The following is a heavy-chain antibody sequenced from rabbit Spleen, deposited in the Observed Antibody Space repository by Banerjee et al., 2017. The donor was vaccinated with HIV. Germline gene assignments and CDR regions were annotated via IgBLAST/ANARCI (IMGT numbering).Heavy chain of an antibody. D-gene: IGHD4-2*01. J-gene: IGHJ4*01. Sequence: QERLVESGGGLVQPGASLALTCTASGFSFSSSYDICWVRQAPGKGLEWIACIYGGDGSTYYASWVNGRFTISRSTSLNTVTLQMTSLTVADTATYFCARDAAGREDFNLWGPGTLVTVS. V-gene: IGHV1S47*01. CDR3: ARDAAGREDFNL. CDR1: GFSFSSSYD. CDR2: IYGGDGST.